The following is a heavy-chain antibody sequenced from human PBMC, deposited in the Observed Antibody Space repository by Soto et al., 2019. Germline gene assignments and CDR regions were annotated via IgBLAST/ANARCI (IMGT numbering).Heavy chain of an antibody. CDR3: ARHAYRSCWAAY. CDR2: IYYSGGT. J-gene: IGHJ4*02. CDR1: GGSISSSSYY. D-gene: IGHD6-19*01. V-gene: IGHV4-39*01. Sequence: QLQLQESGPGLVKPSETLSLTCTVSGGSISSSSYYWGWIRQPPGKGLEWIGTIYYSGGTYYNPSLKCRVTISVDTSKNRFSLKLSSVTAADTAIYFCARHAYRSCWAAYWGQGTLVIVAS.